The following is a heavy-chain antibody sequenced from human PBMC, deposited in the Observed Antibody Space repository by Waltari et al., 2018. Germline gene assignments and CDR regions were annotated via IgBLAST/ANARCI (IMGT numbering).Heavy chain of an antibody. Sequence: VQLVESGGGPVKPGGSYRLACAAPGYTLLNPWMNWVRQAPGRGLEWVGRIKTRTDGETTDYAASVKDRFTISRDDSKNTVYLQLTGLKTEDTAVYYCATGTMTLVTPFFWGQGTLVTVSS. CDR2: IKTRTDGETT. J-gene: IGHJ4*02. CDR3: ATGTMTLVTPFF. D-gene: IGHD4-17*01. CDR1: GYTLLNPW. V-gene: IGHV3-15*07.